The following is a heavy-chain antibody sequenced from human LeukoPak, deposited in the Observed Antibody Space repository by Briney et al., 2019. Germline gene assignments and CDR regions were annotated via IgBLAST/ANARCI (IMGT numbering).Heavy chain of an antibody. CDR2: IWYEGSNK. V-gene: IGHV3-33*01. Sequence: GGSLRLSCAASGLTFSSYGMHWVRQAPGKGLEWVAVIWYEGSNKYYVDSVKGRFTISRDNSKTTLYLQMNSLRAEDTAVYYCARDKFNTSRQRYFDYWGQGTLVTVSS. J-gene: IGHJ4*02. CDR1: GLTFSSYG. CDR3: ARDKFNTSRQRYFDY.